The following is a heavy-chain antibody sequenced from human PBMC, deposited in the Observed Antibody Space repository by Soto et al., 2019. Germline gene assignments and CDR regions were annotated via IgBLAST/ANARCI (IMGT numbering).Heavy chain of an antibody. CDR2: IKQDGSEK. J-gene: IGHJ4*02. CDR3: ARDASSGWYRFFDY. Sequence: PGGSLRLSCAASGFTFSSYWMSWVRQAPGKGLEWVANIKQDGSEKYYVDSVKGRFTISRDNAKNSLYLQMNSLRAEDTAVYYCARDASSGWYRFFDYWGQGTLVTVSS. V-gene: IGHV3-7*05. D-gene: IGHD6-19*01. CDR1: GFTFSSYW.